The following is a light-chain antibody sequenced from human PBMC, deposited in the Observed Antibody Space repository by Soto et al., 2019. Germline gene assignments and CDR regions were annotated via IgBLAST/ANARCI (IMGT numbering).Light chain of an antibody. J-gene: IGKJ2*01. CDR1: QRGGSD. CDR3: HQYDNATQT. Sequence: EIVMTQSPATLSVSPGERATLSCRASQRGGSDLDGDQQKPGQAPRLLIDWASPRATCSPAMFSGRGAGTEFTLTSSSLHSEAFAVYSCHQYDNATQTYGQGTNVEIK. CDR2: WAS. V-gene: IGKV3-15*01.